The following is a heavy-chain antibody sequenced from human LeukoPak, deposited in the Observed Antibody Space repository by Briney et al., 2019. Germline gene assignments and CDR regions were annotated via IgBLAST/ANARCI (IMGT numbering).Heavy chain of an antibody. CDR2: ISWNSGSI. J-gene: IGHJ5*02. V-gene: IGHV3-9*01. Sequence: GRSLRLYCAASGFTFDDYAIHWVRQAPGKGLEWVSGISWNSGSIGYADSVKGRFTISRDNAKNSLYLQMNSLRAEDTALYYCAKGESGSYYRPGFDWFDPWGQGTLVTVSS. CDR3: AKGESGSYYRPGFDWFDP. CDR1: GFTFDDYA. D-gene: IGHD1-26*01.